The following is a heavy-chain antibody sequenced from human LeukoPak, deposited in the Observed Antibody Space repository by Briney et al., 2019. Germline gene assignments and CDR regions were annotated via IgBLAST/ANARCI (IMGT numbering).Heavy chain of an antibody. CDR3: TKEAYCGGDCCQQYFQN. Sequence: GGSLRLSCAASGFTFSSYSMNWVRQAPGKGLEWVSSISSSSSYIYYADSVKGRFTISRDNAKNSLYLQMNSLRPEDTALYYCTKEAYCGGDCCQQYFQNWGQGTLVTVSS. V-gene: IGHV3-21*04. CDR2: ISSSSSYI. J-gene: IGHJ1*01. CDR1: GFTFSSYS. D-gene: IGHD2-21*02.